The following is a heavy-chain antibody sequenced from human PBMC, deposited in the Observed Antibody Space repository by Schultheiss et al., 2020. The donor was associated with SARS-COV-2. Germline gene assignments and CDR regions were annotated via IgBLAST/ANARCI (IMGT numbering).Heavy chain of an antibody. CDR3: ARDGSRFTYGMDV. CDR1: GFTVSSNY. D-gene: IGHD3-16*02. CDR2: IYSGGST. V-gene: IGHV3-53*01. Sequence: GGSLRLSCAASGFTVSSNYMSWVRQAPGKGLEWVSVIYSGGSTYYADSVKGRFTISRDNSKDTLYLQMNSLRAEDTAVYYCARDGSRFTYGMDVWGQGTTVTVSS. J-gene: IGHJ6*02.